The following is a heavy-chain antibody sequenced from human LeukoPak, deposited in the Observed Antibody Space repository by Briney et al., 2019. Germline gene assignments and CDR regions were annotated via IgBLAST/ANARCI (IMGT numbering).Heavy chain of an antibody. CDR1: GGTFSSYA. Sequence: SVKVSCKASGGTFSSYAISWVRQAPGQGLEWMGRIIPILGIANYAQKFQGRVTVTADKSTSTAYMELSSLRSEDTAVYYCARDPAGPDYDILTGSLHYFDYWGQGTLVTVSS. D-gene: IGHD3-9*01. CDR2: IIPILGIA. CDR3: ARDPAGPDYDILTGSLHYFDY. V-gene: IGHV1-69*04. J-gene: IGHJ4*02.